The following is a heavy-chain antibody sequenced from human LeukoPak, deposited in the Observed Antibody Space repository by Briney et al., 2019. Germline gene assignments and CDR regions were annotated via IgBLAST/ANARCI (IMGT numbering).Heavy chain of an antibody. CDR3: ARSPTSWYFDY. D-gene: IGHD2-2*01. CDR1: GFTFSSYA. CDR2: IRYHGSDK. Sequence: GGSLRLSCAASGFTFSSYAMSWVRQAPGKGLEWVAFIRYHGSDKFYADSVKGRFTISRDNSKNTLYLQMNSLRPEDTSVYYCARSPTSWYFDYWGQGTLVTVSS. V-gene: IGHV3-30*02. J-gene: IGHJ4*02.